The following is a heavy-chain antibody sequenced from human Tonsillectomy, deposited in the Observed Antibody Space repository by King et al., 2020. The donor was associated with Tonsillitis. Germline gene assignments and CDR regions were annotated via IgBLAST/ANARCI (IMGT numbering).Heavy chain of an antibody. J-gene: IGHJ2*01. CDR3: ARVLLGGYSYGFRSWYFDL. D-gene: IGHD5-18*01. CDR2: INHSGST. Sequence: VQLPQWGAGLLKPSETLSLTCAVYGGSSSGYYWSWIRQPPGKGLEWIGEINHSGSTNYNASLTSRVTISIDTCKNQFSLQVRSVTAADTAVYYCARVLLGGYSYGFRSWYFDLWGRGTLVTVSS. V-gene: IGHV4-34*01. CDR1: GGSSSGYY.